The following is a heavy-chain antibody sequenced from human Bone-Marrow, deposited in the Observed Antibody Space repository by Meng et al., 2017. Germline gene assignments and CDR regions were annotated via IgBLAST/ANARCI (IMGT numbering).Heavy chain of an antibody. Sequence: GESLKISCAATGFSFDTYAMSWVRQAPGKGLRWVSDISGSGDKTYYADSVKGRFTISRDNSKNTLYLQMNSLRAEDTAVYYCARRRESSGYYDYWGQGTLVTVSS. CDR3: ARRRESSGYYDY. CDR2: ISGSGDKT. D-gene: IGHD3-22*01. CDR1: GFSFDTYA. J-gene: IGHJ4*02. V-gene: IGHV3-23*01.